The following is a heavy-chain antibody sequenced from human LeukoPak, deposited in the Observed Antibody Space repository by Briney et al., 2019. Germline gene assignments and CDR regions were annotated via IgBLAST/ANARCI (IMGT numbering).Heavy chain of an antibody. J-gene: IGHJ4*02. CDR1: GFTFSSYD. CDR2: IGTAGDT. CDR3: AREGVLVTTVTYDY. V-gene: IGHV3-13*01. D-gene: IGHD4-11*01. Sequence: GGSLRLSCAASGFTFSSYDMHWVRQATGKGLEWVSAIGTAGDTYYPGSVKGLFTISRENAQNSLYLQMNSLGAGDTAVYYCAREGVLVTTVTYDYWGQGTLVTVSS.